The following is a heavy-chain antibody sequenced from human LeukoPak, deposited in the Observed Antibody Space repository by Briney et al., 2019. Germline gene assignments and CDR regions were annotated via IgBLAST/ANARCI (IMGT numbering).Heavy chain of an antibody. CDR1: GFTFSIYA. D-gene: IGHD6-13*01. V-gene: IGHV3-23*01. Sequence: GGSLRLSCAASGFTFSIYALTWVRQAPGKGLEWVSLISGSNNSTFYADSVKGRFTISRDNSKNTLFLQMHSLRVEDTAVYYCAKRYSSSWPFGSWGQGTLVTVSS. CDR3: AKRYSSSWPFGS. J-gene: IGHJ4*02. CDR2: ISGSNNST.